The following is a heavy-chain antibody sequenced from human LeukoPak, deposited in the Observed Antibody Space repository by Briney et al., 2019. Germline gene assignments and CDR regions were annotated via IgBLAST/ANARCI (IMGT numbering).Heavy chain of an antibody. CDR2: IGNSGGGT. CDR1: GFSFSNNA. CDR3: VKRYCSGDTCYSAFDY. V-gene: IGHV3-23*01. D-gene: IGHD2-15*01. Sequence: PTGGSLRLSCAASGFSFSNNAMSWVRQAPGSGLEWVSAIGNSGGGTYYAYSLQGRFTISRDNSKNTLHLQMNSLRAEDTAVYYCVKRYCSGDTCYSAFDYWGHGTLVTVSS. J-gene: IGHJ4*01.